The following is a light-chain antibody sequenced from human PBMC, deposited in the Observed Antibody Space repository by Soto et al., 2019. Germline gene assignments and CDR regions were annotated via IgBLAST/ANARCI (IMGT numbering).Light chain of an antibody. CDR3: SSYAGSNNWV. CDR2: EVS. CDR1: SSDVGGYNC. V-gene: IGLV2-8*01. Sequence: QSALTQPPSASGSPGQSVTISCTGTSSDVGGYNCVSWYHQQPCKAPKLIIYEVSKRPSGVPDRFSGSKSGNTASLTVSGLQAEDEADYYCSSYAGSNNWVFGGGTKVTV. J-gene: IGLJ3*02.